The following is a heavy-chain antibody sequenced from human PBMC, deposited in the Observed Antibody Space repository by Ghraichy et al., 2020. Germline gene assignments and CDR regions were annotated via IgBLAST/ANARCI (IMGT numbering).Heavy chain of an antibody. J-gene: IGHJ4*02. D-gene: IGHD3-10*01. CDR1: GFTFSRYW. CDR2: IKQDGSEK. CDR3: ARVPLYGSGIY. V-gene: IGHV3-7*03. Sequence: GGSLRLSCAASGFTFSRYWMSWVRQAPGKGLEWVANIKQDGSEKYYVDSVKGRFTISRDNAKNSLYLQMNSLRAEDTAVYYCARVPLYGSGIYWGQGTLVTVSS.